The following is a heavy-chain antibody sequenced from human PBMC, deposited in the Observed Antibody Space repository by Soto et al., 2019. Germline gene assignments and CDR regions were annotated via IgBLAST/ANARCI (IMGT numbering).Heavy chain of an antibody. Sequence: GGSLRLSCAASGFTFSSYWMHWVRQAPGKGLVWVSRINSDGSSTSYADSVKGRFTISRDNAKNTLYLQMNSLRAEDMAVYYCARDNSIAEAVDYWAREPWSPSPQ. D-gene: IGHD6-13*01. CDR2: INSDGSST. J-gene: IGHJ4*02. V-gene: IGHV3-74*01. CDR3: ARDNSIAEAVDY. CDR1: GFTFSSYW.